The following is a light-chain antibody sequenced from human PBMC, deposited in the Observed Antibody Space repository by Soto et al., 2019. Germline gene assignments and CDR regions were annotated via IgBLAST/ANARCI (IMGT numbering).Light chain of an antibody. V-gene: IGKV3-15*01. Sequence: EVVLTQSPATLSLSPGERATLSCRASQNVRTFLDWYQQKPGQAPRLLIYGASNRATGIPARFSGSGSGTEFTLTISSLQSEDFALYYCQQYNNWPLTFGGGTKVDIK. CDR1: QNVRTF. CDR3: QQYNNWPLT. CDR2: GAS. J-gene: IGKJ4*01.